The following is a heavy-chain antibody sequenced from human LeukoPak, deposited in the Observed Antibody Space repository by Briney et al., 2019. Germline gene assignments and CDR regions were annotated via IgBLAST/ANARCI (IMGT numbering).Heavy chain of an antibody. CDR3: ERGGFDTIGFDY. V-gene: IGHV3-74*01. CDR1: GGSFSGYY. CDR2: INSDGSTT. Sequence: PSETLSLTCAVYGGSFSGYYWSWVRQAPGKGLVWVSRINSDGSTTTYADSVRGRFTISRDNAKHTLYLQMNSLRAEDTAVYYCERGGFDTIGFDYWGQGTLVTVSS. D-gene: IGHD3-10*01. J-gene: IGHJ4*02.